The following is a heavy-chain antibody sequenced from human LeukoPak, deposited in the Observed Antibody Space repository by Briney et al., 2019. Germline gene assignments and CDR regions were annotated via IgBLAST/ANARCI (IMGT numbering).Heavy chain of an antibody. V-gene: IGHV3-11*04. J-gene: IGHJ6*03. CDR2: ISSSGTYI. Sequence: GGSLRLSCAASGFTFNDYYMSWIRQAPGKGLEWVSYISSSGTYIFYADSVKGRFTISRDNAKNSLYLQMNSLGPEDTAVYYCARDPYSGNYGNYYYYYMDVWGKGTTVTISS. CDR1: GFTFNDYY. CDR3: ARDPYSGNYGNYYYYYMDV. D-gene: IGHD1-26*01.